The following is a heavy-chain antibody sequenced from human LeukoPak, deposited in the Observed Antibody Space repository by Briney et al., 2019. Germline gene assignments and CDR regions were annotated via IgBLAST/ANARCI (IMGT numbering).Heavy chain of an antibody. CDR1: GFTVSSNY. Sequence: GGSLRLSCAASGFTVSSNYMSWVRQAPGKGLEWVSVIYSGGSTYYADSVKGRFTISRDNAKNSLYLQMNSLRAEDTAVYYCAGPMGPAAIFGFDYWGQGTLVTVSS. CDR2: IYSGGST. V-gene: IGHV3-66*01. J-gene: IGHJ4*02. D-gene: IGHD2-2*01. CDR3: AGPMGPAAIFGFDY.